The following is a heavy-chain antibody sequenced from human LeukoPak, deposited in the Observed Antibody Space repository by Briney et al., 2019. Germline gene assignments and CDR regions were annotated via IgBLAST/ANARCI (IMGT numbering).Heavy chain of an antibody. Sequence: SKTLSLTCAVSGYSISSGYYWGWIRQPPGKGLEWIGSIYHSGSTYYNPSLKSRVTISVDTSKNQFSLKLSSVTAADTAVYYCVRSVAGSFYWGQGTLVTVSS. J-gene: IGHJ4*02. CDR2: IYHSGST. CDR3: VRSVAGSFY. CDR1: GYSISSGYY. D-gene: IGHD6-19*01. V-gene: IGHV4-38-2*01.